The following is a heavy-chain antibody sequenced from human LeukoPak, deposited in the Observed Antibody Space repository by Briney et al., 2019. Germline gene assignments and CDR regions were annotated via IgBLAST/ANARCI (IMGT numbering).Heavy chain of an antibody. CDR2: INPIGGTT. CDR3: ERDLLAPDY. CDR1: GYTFTSYY. V-gene: IGHV1-46*01. Sequence: EASVKVSCKASGYTFTSYYMHWVRQAPGQGLEWVGAINPIGGTTTYAQKLEGRVNMTRDTSTTTVYMELYSLRYDDTAVYHCERDLLAPDYWGQGTLVTVSP. J-gene: IGHJ4*02. D-gene: IGHD1-26*01.